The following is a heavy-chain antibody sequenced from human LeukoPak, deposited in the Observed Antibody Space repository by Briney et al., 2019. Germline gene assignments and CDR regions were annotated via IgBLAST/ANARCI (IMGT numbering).Heavy chain of an antibody. CDR2: IYYSGST. J-gene: IGHJ4*02. Sequence: SETLSLTCTVSGGSISTYFWSWIRQPPGKGLEWIGYIYYSGSTNYNPSLKSRVTISVDTSKNQFSLKLSSVTAADTAVYYCAREGMVRGVIVDYWGQGTLVTVSS. CDR3: AREGMVRGVIVDY. D-gene: IGHD3-10*01. V-gene: IGHV4-59*12. CDR1: GGSISTYF.